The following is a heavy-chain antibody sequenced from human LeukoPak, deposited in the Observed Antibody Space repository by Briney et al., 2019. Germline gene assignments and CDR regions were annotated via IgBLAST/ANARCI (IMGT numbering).Heavy chain of an antibody. D-gene: IGHD5-12*01. CDR3: ARGHVDGVVFYYYMDV. V-gene: IGHV4-59*12. Sequence: SETLSLTCTVSGGSISSYYWSWIRQPPGKGLEWIGYIYYSGSTNYKPSLTSRVTISVDTSKNQFSLKLSSVTAADTAVYYCARGHVDGVVFYYYMDVWGKGTTVTVSS. CDR2: IYYSGST. CDR1: GGSISSYY. J-gene: IGHJ6*03.